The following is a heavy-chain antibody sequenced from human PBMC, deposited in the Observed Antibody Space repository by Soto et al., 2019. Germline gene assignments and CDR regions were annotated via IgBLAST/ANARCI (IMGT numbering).Heavy chain of an antibody. J-gene: IGHJ4*02. CDR1: GYTFASYG. D-gene: IGHD5-18*01. CDR2: ISAYNGNT. V-gene: IGHV1-18*01. Sequence: ASVKVSCKASGYTFASYGFSWVRQAPGQGLEWMGWISAYNGNTNYAQKLHGRVTMTTDTSASTAYMELSSLRSEDTAVYYCARGLNGYLHYFDYWGQGTLVTVSS. CDR3: ARGLNGYLHYFDY.